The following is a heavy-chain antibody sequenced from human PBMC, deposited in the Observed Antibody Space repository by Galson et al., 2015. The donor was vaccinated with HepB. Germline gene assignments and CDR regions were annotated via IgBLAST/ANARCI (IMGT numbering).Heavy chain of an antibody. J-gene: IGHJ4*02. D-gene: IGHD6-19*01. CDR2: IGGSGGST. CDR3: AKVATGYSSGWIDY. CDR1: GFTFSNYA. V-gene: IGHV3-23*01. Sequence: SLRLSCAASGFTFSNYAMSWVRQAPGKGLEWVSTIGGSGGSTHFADSVQGRFTSSRDNSKNTLYLHMNSLRAEDTAVYYCAKVATGYSSGWIDYWGQGTLVTVSS.